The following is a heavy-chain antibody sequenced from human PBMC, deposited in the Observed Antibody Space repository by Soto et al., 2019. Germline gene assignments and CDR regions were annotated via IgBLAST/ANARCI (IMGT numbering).Heavy chain of an antibody. D-gene: IGHD3-22*01. V-gene: IGHV4-59*12. J-gene: IGHJ5*02. CDR3: ARGVNYYDSSGSSWFDP. CDR2: IHHSGTT. Sequence: PSETLSLTCTVSDGSISSYCWSWIRKHPGKGLEWIGFIHHSGTTYYNPSLKSRVTISVDTSKNQFSLKLNSVTAADTAVYYCARGVNYYDSSGSSWFDPWGQGALVTVSS. CDR1: DGSISSYC.